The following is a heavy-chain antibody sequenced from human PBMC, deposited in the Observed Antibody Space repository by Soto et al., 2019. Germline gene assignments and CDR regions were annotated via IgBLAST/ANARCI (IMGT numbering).Heavy chain of an antibody. CDR2: INPSGGST. J-gene: IGHJ6*02. Sequence: QVQLVQSGAEVKKPGASVKVSCKASGYTFTSYYMHWVRQAPGQGLEWMGIINPSGGSTSYAQKFQGRVTMTRDMSTSTVYMELSSLRSAHTAVYSCARDSEGEPWLVYYYYYGMDVWGQGTTVTVSS. CDR1: GYTFTSYY. CDR3: ARDSEGEPWLVYYYYYGMDV. V-gene: IGHV1-46*01. D-gene: IGHD6-19*01.